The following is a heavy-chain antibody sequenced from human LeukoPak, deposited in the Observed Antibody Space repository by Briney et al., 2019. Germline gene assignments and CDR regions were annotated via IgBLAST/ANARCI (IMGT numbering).Heavy chain of an antibody. Sequence: ASVKLSCKASGYTFTGYYIHWVRQAPGQGLEWMGWINPNSGGTNNAQKFQGRVTMTTDTSISTAYMELSSLRSEDTAVYYCARLGYCSGGSCRARRNYYYYMDVWGKGTTVTISS. CDR2: INPNSGGT. D-gene: IGHD2-15*01. V-gene: IGHV1-2*02. J-gene: IGHJ6*03. CDR3: ARLGYCSGGSCRARRNYYYYMDV. CDR1: GYTFTGYY.